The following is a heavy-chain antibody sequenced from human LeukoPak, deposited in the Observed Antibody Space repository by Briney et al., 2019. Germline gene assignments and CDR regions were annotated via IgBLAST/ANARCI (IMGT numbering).Heavy chain of an antibody. CDR3: TPHLPYNY. J-gene: IGHJ4*02. Sequence: VWALRLSCAASGFTFTNAWMSWVRQAPGKGLEWVGRIKSRTDGGPTDYAAPVKGRFTISRDASKNTLFLQMNSLKTEDTAVYYCTPHLPYNYWGQGNLVTVSS. CDR2: IKSRTDGGPT. CDR1: GFTFTNAW. D-gene: IGHD1-14*01. V-gene: IGHV3-15*01.